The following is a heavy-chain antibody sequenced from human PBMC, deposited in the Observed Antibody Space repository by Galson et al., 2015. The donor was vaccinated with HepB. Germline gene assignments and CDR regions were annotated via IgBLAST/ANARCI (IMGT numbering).Heavy chain of an antibody. V-gene: IGHV1-18*01. Sequence: SVKVSCKASGYTFTNYGINWVRQAPGQGLEWMGWISGYNGNTNYAQKFQGRVTLTTDTSTSTASMELRSLRSDDTAVYYCARERGQTTWGAAQSYYYGMDVWGQGITVTVSS. CDR1: GYTFTNYG. J-gene: IGHJ6*02. CDR2: ISGYNGNT. CDR3: ARERGQTTWGAAQSYYYGMDV. D-gene: IGHD4-17*01.